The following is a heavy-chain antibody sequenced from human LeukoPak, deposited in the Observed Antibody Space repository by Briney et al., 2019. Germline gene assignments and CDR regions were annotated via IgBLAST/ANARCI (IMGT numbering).Heavy chain of an antibody. V-gene: IGHV3-7*04. CDR2: IKQDGSEK. CDR1: GFTFSSHW. CDR3: ARLLGTATTFDV. D-gene: IGHD5-24*01. Sequence: GGSLRLSCAASGFTFSSHWMSWVRQAPGKGLEWVANIKQDGSEKCYVDSVEGRFTISRDNAKNSLYLQMNSLRAEDTAVFYCARLLGTATTFDVWGRGTMVTVSS. J-gene: IGHJ3*01.